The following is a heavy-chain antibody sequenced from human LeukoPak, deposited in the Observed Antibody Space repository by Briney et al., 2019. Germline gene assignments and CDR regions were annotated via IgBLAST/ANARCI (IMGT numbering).Heavy chain of an antibody. J-gene: IGHJ4*02. CDR2: IYYSGST. CDR3: ASRLYNQTTTFDY. V-gene: IGHV4-38-2*02. CDR1: GYPISSGYY. D-gene: IGHD1-1*01. Sequence: SETLSLTCTVSGYPISSGYYWGWVRQPPGKGLEWIGYIYYSGSTYYNPSLKSRVTISVDTSKNQFSLKLSSVTAADTAVYYCASRLYNQTTTFDYWGQGTLVTVSS.